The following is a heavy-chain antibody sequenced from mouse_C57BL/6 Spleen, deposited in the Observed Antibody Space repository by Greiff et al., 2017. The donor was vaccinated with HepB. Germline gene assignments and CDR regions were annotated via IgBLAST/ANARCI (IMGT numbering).Heavy chain of an antibody. Sequence: VKLQQPGAELVRPGTSVKLSCKASGYTFTSYWMHWVKQRPGQGLEWIGVIDPSDSYTNYNQKFKGKATLTVDTSSSTAYMQLSSLTSEDSAVYYCARDGANWGDYWGQGTTLTVSS. J-gene: IGHJ2*01. V-gene: IGHV1-59*01. D-gene: IGHD4-1*01. CDR1: GYTFTSYW. CDR3: ARDGANWGDY. CDR2: IDPSDSYT.